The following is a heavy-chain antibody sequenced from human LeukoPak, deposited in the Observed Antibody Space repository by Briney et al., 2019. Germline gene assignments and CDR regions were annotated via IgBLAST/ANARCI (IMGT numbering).Heavy chain of an antibody. V-gene: IGHV1-69*06. Sequence: EASVKVSCKASGGTFSSYAISWVRQAPGQGLEWMGGIIPIFGTANYAQKFQGRVTITADKSTSTAYMELSSLRSEDTAVYYCARSPSREYFQHWGQGTLVTVSS. CDR2: IIPIFGTA. J-gene: IGHJ1*01. CDR3: ARSPSREYFQH. CDR1: GGTFSSYA.